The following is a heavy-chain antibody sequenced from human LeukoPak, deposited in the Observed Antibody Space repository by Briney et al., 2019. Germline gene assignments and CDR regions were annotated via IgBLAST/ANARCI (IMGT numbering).Heavy chain of an antibody. D-gene: IGHD6-19*01. J-gene: IGHJ4*02. CDR2: ISSSGSTI. CDR3: ARGAPGIAVAGTFDY. CDR1: GFTFSSYE. Sequence: GGSLGLSCAASGFTFSSYEMNWVRQAPGKGLEWVSYISSSGSTIYYADSVKGRFTISRDNAKNSLYLQMNSLRAEDTAVYYCARGAPGIAVAGTFDYWGQGTLVTVSS. V-gene: IGHV3-48*03.